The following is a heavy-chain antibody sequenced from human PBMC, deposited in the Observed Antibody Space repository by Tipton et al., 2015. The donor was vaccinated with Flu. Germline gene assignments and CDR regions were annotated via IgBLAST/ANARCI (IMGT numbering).Heavy chain of an antibody. V-gene: IGHV3-21*01. J-gene: IGHJ4*02. Sequence: QLVQSGGGLVQPGASLRLSCTASGFPFSSYSMNWVRQAPGKGLEWVASISRSSTYIYYADSVEGRFTISRDDARNSVYLQMNSLRAGDTAVYYCVYWTGDYWGQGTLVTVSS. CDR1: GFPFSSYS. CDR2: ISRSSTYI. D-gene: IGHD1-1*01. CDR3: VYWTGDY.